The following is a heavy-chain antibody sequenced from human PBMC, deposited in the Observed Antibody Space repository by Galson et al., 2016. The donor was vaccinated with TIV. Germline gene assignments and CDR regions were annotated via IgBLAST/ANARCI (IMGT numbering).Heavy chain of an antibody. Sequence: SLRLSCAASGFTFRSYSMNWVRQAPGKGLEWVSSISGDSNYIYYADSVKGRFTISGDSAENSLYLQMSSLRAEDTAVYYCATESPGPDWKGYWGQGTLVTVSS. D-gene: IGHD1-1*01. CDR2: ISGDSNYI. J-gene: IGHJ4*02. V-gene: IGHV3-21*04. CDR3: ATESPGPDWKGY. CDR1: GFTFRSYS.